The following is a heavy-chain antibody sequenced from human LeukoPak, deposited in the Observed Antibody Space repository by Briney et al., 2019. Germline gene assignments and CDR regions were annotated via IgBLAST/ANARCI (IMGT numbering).Heavy chain of an antibody. CDR1: GFTFDDYA. J-gene: IGHJ4*02. D-gene: IGHD2-8*02. Sequence: GGSLRLSCAASGFTFDDYAMHWVRQAPGKGLEWVSGISWNSGSIGYADSVKGRFTISRDNAKNSLYLQVNSLRAEDTALYYCAKDSGYSTGSPRDWGQGTLVTVSS. CDR2: ISWNSGSI. V-gene: IGHV3-9*01. CDR3: AKDSGYSTGSPRD.